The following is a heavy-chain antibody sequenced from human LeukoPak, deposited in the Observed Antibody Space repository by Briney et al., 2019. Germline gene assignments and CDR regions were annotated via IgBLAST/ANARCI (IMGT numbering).Heavy chain of an antibody. Sequence: SVKVSCKASGYTFTGYYMHGVRQAPGQGLEWMGWINPNSGDTKYAQKFQGRVTMTRDTSISTAYMELSRLRSDDTAVYYCATQRGSYLWRTDFDYWGQGTLVTVSS. V-gene: IGHV1-2*02. CDR1: GYTFTGYY. J-gene: IGHJ4*02. CDR2: INPNSGDT. CDR3: ATQRGSYLWRTDFDY. D-gene: IGHD3-16*01.